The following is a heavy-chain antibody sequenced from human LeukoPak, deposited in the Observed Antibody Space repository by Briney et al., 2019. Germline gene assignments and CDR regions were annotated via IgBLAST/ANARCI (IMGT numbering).Heavy chain of an antibody. Sequence: GGSLRLSCAASGFTFSSYAMHWVRQAPGKGLEWVAVISYDGSNKYYADSVKGRFTISRDNSKNTLYLQMNSLRAEDTAVYYCATYDSSAFDIWGQGTMVTVSS. J-gene: IGHJ3*02. D-gene: IGHD3-22*01. CDR3: ATYDSSAFDI. CDR2: ISYDGSNK. CDR1: GFTFSSYA. V-gene: IGHV3-30-3*01.